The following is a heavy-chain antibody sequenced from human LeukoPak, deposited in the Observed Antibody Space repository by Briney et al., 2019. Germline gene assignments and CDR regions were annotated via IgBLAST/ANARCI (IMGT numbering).Heavy chain of an antibody. CDR2: ISSSSSYI. V-gene: IGHV3-21*01. CDR1: GFTFSTDS. CDR3: ARGTSPDFDY. D-gene: IGHD3-10*01. J-gene: IGHJ4*02. Sequence: GGPLRLSCAASGFTFSTDSMNWVRQAPGKGLEWVSSISSSSSYIYYADSAKGRFTISRDNAKNSLYLQMNSLRAEDTAVYYCARGTSPDFDYWGQGTLVTVPS.